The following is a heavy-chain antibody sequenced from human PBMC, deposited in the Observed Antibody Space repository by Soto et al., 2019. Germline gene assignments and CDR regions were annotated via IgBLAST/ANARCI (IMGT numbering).Heavy chain of an antibody. CDR2: IYYSGST. CDR1: GGSVRGSY. D-gene: IGHD2-8*02. CDR3: ARDKITGLFDY. J-gene: IGHJ4*02. Sequence: SETLSLTCAVYGGSVRGSYWSWIRQPPGKGLEWIGYIYYSGSTNYNPSLKSRVTISVDTSKNQFSLKLTSVTAADTAVYYCARDKITGLFDYWGQGTLVTVSS. V-gene: IGHV4-34*01.